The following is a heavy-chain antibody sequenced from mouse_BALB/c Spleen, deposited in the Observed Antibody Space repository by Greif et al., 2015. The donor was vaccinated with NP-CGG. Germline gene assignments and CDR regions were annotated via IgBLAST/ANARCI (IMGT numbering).Heavy chain of an antibody. CDR2: ISTYYGDA. V-gene: IGHV1S137*01. CDR3: ARDGEDAMDY. J-gene: IGHJ4*01. CDR1: GYTFTDYA. Sequence: QVQLKQSGAELVRPGVSVKISCKGSGYTFTDYAMHWVKQSHAKSLEWIGVISTYYGDASYNQKFKGKATMTVDKSSSTAYMELARLTSEDSAIYYCARDGEDAMDYWGQGTSVTVSS. D-gene: IGHD2-13*01.